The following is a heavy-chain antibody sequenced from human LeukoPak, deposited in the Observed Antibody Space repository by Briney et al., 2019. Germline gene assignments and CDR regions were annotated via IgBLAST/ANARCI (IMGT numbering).Heavy chain of an antibody. CDR2: VYSNGYT. CDR3: ARESGFGELFPFCFDV. CDR1: GFSVSNNY. D-gene: IGHD3-10*01. J-gene: IGHJ3*01. Sequence: PGGSLRLSCAAYGFSVSNNYLSWVRQAPGRGLEWVSVVYSNGYTDYADSVKGRFAISRDFSRNTVYLQMNNVRAEDTAVYYCARESGFGELFPFCFDVWGQGTVVTVS. V-gene: IGHV3-53*01.